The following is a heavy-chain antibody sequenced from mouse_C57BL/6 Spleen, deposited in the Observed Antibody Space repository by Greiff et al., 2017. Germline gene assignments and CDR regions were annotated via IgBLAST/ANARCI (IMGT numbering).Heavy chain of an antibody. J-gene: IGHJ1*03. V-gene: IGHV5-16*01. CDR3: ARGRYFDV. Sequence: EVKLMESEGGLVQPGSSMKLSCTASGFTFSDYYMAWVRQVPEKGLEWVANINYDGSSTYYLDSLKSRFIISRDNAKNILYLQMSSLKSEDTATYYCARGRYFDVWGTETTVTVSS. CDR1: GFTFSDYY. CDR2: INYDGSST.